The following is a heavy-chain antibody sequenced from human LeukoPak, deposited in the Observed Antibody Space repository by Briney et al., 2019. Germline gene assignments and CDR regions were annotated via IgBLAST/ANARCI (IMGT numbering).Heavy chain of an antibody. CDR1: GFTFDDYA. J-gene: IGHJ4*02. Sequence: GGSLRLSCAASGFTFDDYAMHWVRQAPGKGLEWVSGISWNSGSIGYADSVKGRFTISRDNAKNSLYLQMNSLRAEDTAVYYCASRGRDYWGQGTLVTVSS. CDR3: ASRGRDY. D-gene: IGHD2-2*01. V-gene: IGHV3-9*01. CDR2: ISWNSGSI.